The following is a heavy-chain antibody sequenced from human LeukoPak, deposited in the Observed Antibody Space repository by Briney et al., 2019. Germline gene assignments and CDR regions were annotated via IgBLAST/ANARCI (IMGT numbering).Heavy chain of an antibody. V-gene: IGHV1-2*02. J-gene: IGHJ5*02. CDR2: INIDNGDT. D-gene: IGHD3-16*01. Sequence: GASVKVSCKASGYFFTGYHVHWVRQAPGQGLEWMGRINIDNGDTNSAQKLQGRITMARDTSISTAYMELTWLTSDDTAVYYCAGLGSIMQERIDPWGQGTPVTVSS. CDR1: GYFFTGYH. CDR3: AGLGSIMQERIDP.